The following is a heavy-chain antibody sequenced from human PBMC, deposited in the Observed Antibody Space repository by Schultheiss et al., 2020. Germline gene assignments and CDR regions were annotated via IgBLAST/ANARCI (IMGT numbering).Heavy chain of an antibody. V-gene: IGHV3-30-3*01. J-gene: IGHJ6*02. CDR3: ARDPRIDAIIVYYYYGMDV. Sequence: GSLRLSCAASGFTFSSYAMHWVRQAPGKGLEWVAVISYDGSNKYYADSVKGRFTISRDNSKNTLYLQMNSLRAEDTAVYYCARDPRIDAIIVYYYYGMDVWGQGTTVTVYS. CDR1: GFTFSSYA. D-gene: IGHD3-22*01. CDR2: ISYDGSNK.